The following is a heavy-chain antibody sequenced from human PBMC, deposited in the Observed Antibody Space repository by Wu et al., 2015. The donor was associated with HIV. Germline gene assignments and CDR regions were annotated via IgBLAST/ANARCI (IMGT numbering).Heavy chain of an antibody. CDR2: IIPIFGTA. CDR1: STFSSYA. D-gene: IGHD6-13*01. V-gene: IGHV1-69*13. CDR3: ARDKPRTYSSSWDGSPNFDY. Sequence: QVQLVQSGARGEEAWVLSEGXLQGFWSTFSSYAISWVRQAPGQGLEWMGRIIPIFGTANYAQKFQGRVTITADESTSTAYMELSSLRSEDTAVYYCARDKPRTYSSSWDGSPNFDYWGQGTLVTVSS. J-gene: IGHJ4*02.